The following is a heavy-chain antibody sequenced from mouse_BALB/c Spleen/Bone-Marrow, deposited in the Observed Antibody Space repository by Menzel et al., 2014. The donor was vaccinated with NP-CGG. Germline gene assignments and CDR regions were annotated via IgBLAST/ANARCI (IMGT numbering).Heavy chain of an antibody. CDR3: ARNGNYYAWFAY. J-gene: IGHJ3*01. CDR1: GFNIKDTY. Sequence: EVKLVESGAELVKPGASVKLSCTASGFNIKDTYMHWVKQRPEQGLEWIGRIDPANGNTKYDPKFQGKATITADTSSNTAYLQLSSLTSDDTAVYYWARNGNYYAWFAYWGQGTLVTVSA. D-gene: IGHD2-1*01. V-gene: IGHV14-3*02. CDR2: IDPANGNT.